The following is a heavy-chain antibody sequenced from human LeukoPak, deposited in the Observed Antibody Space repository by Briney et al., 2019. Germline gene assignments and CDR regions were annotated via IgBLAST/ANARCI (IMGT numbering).Heavy chain of an antibody. Sequence: HPGRSLRLSCAASGFTFSKYWMLWVRQAPGKGLESVSRINTDGTVTTYADSVKGRFTVSRDNADNTMFLQMNSVRDEDTAVYYCATKQWLAPPPDSWGQGTPVTVSS. V-gene: IGHV3-74*01. J-gene: IGHJ4*02. CDR3: ATKQWLAPPPDS. D-gene: IGHD6-19*01. CDR2: INTDGTVT. CDR1: GFTFSKYW.